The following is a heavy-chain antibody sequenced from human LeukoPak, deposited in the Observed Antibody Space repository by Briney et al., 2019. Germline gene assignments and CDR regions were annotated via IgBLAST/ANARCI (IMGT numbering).Heavy chain of an antibody. CDR1: GGSVSSSSYS. CDR2: LYYSGST. CDR3: ARRATFYYYSSGYYYPFDY. D-gene: IGHD3-22*01. V-gene: IGHV4-39*01. Sequence: PSETLSLTCAVSGGSVSSSSYSWGWIRQPPGKGLEWIGTLYYSGSTYYNPSLKSRVTISVDASQNQFSLKLSSVTAADTAVYYCARRATFYYYSSGYYYPFDYWGQGALVTVSS. J-gene: IGHJ4*02.